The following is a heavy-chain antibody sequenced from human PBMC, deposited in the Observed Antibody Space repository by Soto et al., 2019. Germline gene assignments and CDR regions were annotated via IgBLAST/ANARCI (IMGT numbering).Heavy chain of an antibody. CDR1: GFTFSSFG. D-gene: IGHD6-19*01. Sequence: GGSLRLSCAASGFTFSSFGMHGVRQAPGKGLEWVAAILYDGTNKYYADSVKGRLTISRDNSKNTLYLQMNSLRAEDTAVFYCAKPTVPFGRTVVAGPFDNWGQGTLVTVSS. CDR2: ILYDGTNK. CDR3: AKPTVPFGRTVVAGPFDN. J-gene: IGHJ4*02. V-gene: IGHV3-30*18.